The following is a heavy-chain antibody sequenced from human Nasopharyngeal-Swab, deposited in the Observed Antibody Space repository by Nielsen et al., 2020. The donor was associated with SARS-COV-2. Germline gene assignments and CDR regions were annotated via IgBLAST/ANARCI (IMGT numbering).Heavy chain of an antibody. CDR2: LYADGSST. CDR1: GFAFSNYA. J-gene: IGHJ2*01. Sequence: GESLKISCAASGFAFSNYAMNWVRQAPGKGLEWVSVLYADGSSTYYADSVKGRFTISRDNSKDTLYLQMDSLRADDTAVYYCAKGVPYSNVDLWGRGTLVTVSP. V-gene: IGHV3-23*03. D-gene: IGHD1-26*01. CDR3: AKGVPYSNVDL.